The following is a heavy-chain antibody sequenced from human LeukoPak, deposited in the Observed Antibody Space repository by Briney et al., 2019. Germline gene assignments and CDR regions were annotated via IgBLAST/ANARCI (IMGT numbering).Heavy chain of an antibody. CDR3: AKDLGYCSVGSCYSEGY. Sequence: GGTLRLSCAASGFTFSSYGMSWVRQAPGKGLEWVSGITTSGGNTDYADSVKGRFTISRDNSKNTLYLQMNSLRAEDTAVYYCAKDLGYCSVGSCYSEGYWGQGTLVTVSS. J-gene: IGHJ4*02. CDR1: GFTFSSYG. D-gene: IGHD2-15*01. V-gene: IGHV3-23*01. CDR2: ITTSGGNT.